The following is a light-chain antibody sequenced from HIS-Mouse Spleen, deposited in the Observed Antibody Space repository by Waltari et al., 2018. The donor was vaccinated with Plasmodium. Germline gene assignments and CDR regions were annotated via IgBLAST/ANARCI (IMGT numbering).Light chain of an antibody. Sequence: QSALTQPRSVSGSPGQSVTISCTGTSSDVGGYNYVSWYQQPPGKAPKLMIYGVSKRSSGVPDRCSGSKSGNTASRTSSVLKAEDEADYYCCSYAGSYTFGFGTGTKVTVL. V-gene: IGLV2-11*01. CDR1: SSDVGGYNY. CDR3: CSYAGSYTFG. J-gene: IGLJ1*01. CDR2: GVS.